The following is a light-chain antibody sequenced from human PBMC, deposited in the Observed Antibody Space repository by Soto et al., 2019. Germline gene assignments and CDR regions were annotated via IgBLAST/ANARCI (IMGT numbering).Light chain of an antibody. V-gene: IGLV2-11*01. Sequence: SLLTKPRSVSRSPGQSVTISCNRTSSDVGGYNYVSWYQQHPGKAPKLMIYDVSKRPSGVPDRFSGSKSGNTASLTISGLQAEDEADYYCCSYAGSYTLVFGTGTKVTVL. CDR3: CSYAGSYTLV. CDR1: SSDVGGYNY. CDR2: DVS. J-gene: IGLJ1*01.